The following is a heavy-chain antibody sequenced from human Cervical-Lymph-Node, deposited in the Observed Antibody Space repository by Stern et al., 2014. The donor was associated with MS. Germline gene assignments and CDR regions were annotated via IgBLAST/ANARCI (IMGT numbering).Heavy chain of an antibody. CDR2: IWYDGSNK. D-gene: IGHD4-17*01. V-gene: IGHV3-33*01. CDR1: GFTFSSYG. CDR3: ARDTNHYGH. Sequence: VQLVESGGGVVQPGRSLRLSCAASGFTFSSYGMHWVRQATGKGLEWVAVIWYDGSNKYYADSVKGRFTISRYNSKNTLYLQMNSLRAEDTAVYYCARDTNHYGHWGQGTLVTVSS. J-gene: IGHJ4*02.